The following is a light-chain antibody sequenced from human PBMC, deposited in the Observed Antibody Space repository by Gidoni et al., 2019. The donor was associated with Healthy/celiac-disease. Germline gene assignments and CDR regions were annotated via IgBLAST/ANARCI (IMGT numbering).Light chain of an antibody. J-gene: IGKJ4*02. CDR3: HQRHNWRLT. V-gene: IGKV3-11*01. CDR1: QSVSNF. CDR2: DAS. Sequence: ETVLPSPPATLSLSPGERATLSCRASQSVSNFLAWYQQKPGQAPRLLIYDASYWATGVPASFSGSGSGTDFTLTISSLEPEDFAVSSCHQRHNWRLTFGGGTKVEIK.